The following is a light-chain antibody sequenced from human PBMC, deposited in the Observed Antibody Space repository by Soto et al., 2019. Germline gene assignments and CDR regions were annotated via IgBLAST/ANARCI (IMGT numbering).Light chain of an antibody. V-gene: IGLV3-1*01. J-gene: IGLJ1*01. CDR3: KAWDSSTFV. Sequence: SYELTQPPSVSVSPGQTASITCSGVKLGDKYACWYQQKPGQSPVLVIYQDSKRPSGIPERFSGSNSGNTATLTISGTQAMDEADYYGKAWDSSTFVIGTGTKLTV. CDR1: KLGDKY. CDR2: QDS.